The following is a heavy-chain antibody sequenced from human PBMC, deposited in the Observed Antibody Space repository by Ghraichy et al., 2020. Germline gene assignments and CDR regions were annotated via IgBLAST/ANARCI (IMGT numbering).Heavy chain of an antibody. Sequence: GESLNIYCAASGFTFSDYYMTWIRQAPGKGLEWVSYISGSGSTIYYADSVKGGFTISRDNAKNSMYLQMNSLRAEDTAVYSCARARRYCSSTSCYKLAHYGMDVWGQGTTVTVSS. V-gene: IGHV3-11*01. CDR3: ARARRYCSSTSCYKLAHYGMDV. J-gene: IGHJ6*02. CDR2: ISGSGSTI. D-gene: IGHD2-2*02. CDR1: GFTFSDYY.